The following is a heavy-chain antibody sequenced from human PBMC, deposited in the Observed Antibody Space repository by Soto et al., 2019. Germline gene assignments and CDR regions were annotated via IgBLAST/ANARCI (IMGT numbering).Heavy chain of an antibody. J-gene: IGHJ4*02. Sequence: GGSLRLSCAASGFTFSSYGMHWVRQAPGKGLEWVAVIWYDGSNKYYADSVKGRFTISRDNSKNTLYLQMNSLRAEDTAVYYCARESAADCSSTSCYMGYFDYWGQGTLVTVSS. CDR1: GFTFSSYG. CDR2: IWYDGSNK. D-gene: IGHD2-2*02. V-gene: IGHV3-33*01. CDR3: ARESAADCSSTSCYMGYFDY.